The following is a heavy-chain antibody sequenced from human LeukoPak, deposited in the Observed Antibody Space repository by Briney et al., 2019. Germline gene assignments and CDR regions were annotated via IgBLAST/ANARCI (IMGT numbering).Heavy chain of an antibody. CDR2: LIDSVNT. J-gene: IGHJ4*02. V-gene: IGHV4-59*11. CDR3: ATLKRGSIYGYFDF. CDR1: GGSISSHH. Sequence: SETLSLTCTVSGGSISSHHWSWIRQPPGKGLEWIAYLIDSVNTKDNPSLQSRLTLSADTSRNQFSLRLSSVTAADTAVYYCATLKRGSIYGYFDFCGQGIKVTVSS. D-gene: IGHD5-18*01.